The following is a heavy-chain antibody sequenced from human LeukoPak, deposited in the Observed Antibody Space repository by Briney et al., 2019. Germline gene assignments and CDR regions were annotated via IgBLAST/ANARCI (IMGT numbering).Heavy chain of an antibody. Sequence: GGSLRLSCAASGFTFSSFGMNWVRQAPGKGLEWISYISTSSLNTIHYADSVKGRFTISRDNAKNSLFLQMNSLRTEDTAVYYCARSLSTDFDYWGQGILVTVSS. V-gene: IGHV3-48*04. CDR3: ARSLSTDFDY. CDR2: ISTSSLNTI. J-gene: IGHJ4*02. D-gene: IGHD5/OR15-5a*01. CDR1: GFTFSSFG.